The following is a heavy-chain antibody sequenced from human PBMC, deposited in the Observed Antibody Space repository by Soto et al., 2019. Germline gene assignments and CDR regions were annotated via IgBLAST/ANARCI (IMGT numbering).Heavy chain of an antibody. V-gene: IGHV3-33*01. D-gene: IGHD2-21*02. CDR2: IWYDATKK. CDR3: ARDSCGGDCYSLDY. Sequence: GGSLRLSCAASGLTFSSYGMHWVRQAPGKGLEWVAVIWYDATKKYYVDSVKGRFTISRDNSKNTLYLQMNSLRAKDTAVYFCARDSCGGDCYSLDYWGQGTLVTVSS. J-gene: IGHJ4*02. CDR1: GLTFSSYG.